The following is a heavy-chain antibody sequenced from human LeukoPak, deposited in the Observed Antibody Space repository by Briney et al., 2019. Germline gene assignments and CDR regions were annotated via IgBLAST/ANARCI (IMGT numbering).Heavy chain of an antibody. CDR3: ARGGVNPVDH. J-gene: IGHJ4*02. CDR2: MNEYSTTI. V-gene: IGHV3-74*01. Sequence: GGSLRLSCAASGFPFNSFWMHWVRQAPGKGLVWVSDMNEYSTTIRYADSVKGRFTISRDNAKSILYLQMNNLRAEDTAMYFCARGGVNPVDHWGQGTLVTVPS. CDR1: GFPFNSFW. D-gene: IGHD1-14*01.